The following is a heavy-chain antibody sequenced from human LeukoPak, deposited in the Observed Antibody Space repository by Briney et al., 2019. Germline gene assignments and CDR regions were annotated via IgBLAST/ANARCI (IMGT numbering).Heavy chain of an antibody. V-gene: IGHV2-5*02. CDR1: GFSLSTSGVG. Sequence: SGPTLVKPTQPLTLTCTFSGFSLSTSGVGVGWIRQPPGQALEWLALIYWDDDKRYNLSLKSRLTITKDTSKNQVVLTMTNMDPVDTATYYCVHRPKLGTGSYYFDFWGQGTLVTVSS. D-gene: IGHD1-1*01. J-gene: IGHJ4*02. CDR3: VHRPKLGTGSYYFDF. CDR2: IYWDDDK.